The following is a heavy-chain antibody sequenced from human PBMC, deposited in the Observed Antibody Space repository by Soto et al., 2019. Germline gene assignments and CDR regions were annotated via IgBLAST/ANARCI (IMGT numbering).Heavy chain of an antibody. Sequence: QVQLVQSGAEVKKPGASVKVSCKASGYTFTSYGISWVRQAPGQGLEWMGWISAYNGNTNYAQKLQGRVTMTTDTSTSTAYMELRSLRSDDTAVYYCARGAITMVRGVIITGWFDPWGQGTLVTVSS. V-gene: IGHV1-18*01. D-gene: IGHD3-10*01. CDR2: ISAYNGNT. CDR1: GYTFTSYG. J-gene: IGHJ5*02. CDR3: ARGAITMVRGVIITGWFDP.